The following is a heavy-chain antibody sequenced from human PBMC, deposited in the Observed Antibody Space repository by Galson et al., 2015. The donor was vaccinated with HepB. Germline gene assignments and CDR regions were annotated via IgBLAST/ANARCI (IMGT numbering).Heavy chain of an antibody. J-gene: IGHJ3*02. CDR3: ARDYSGYGNSRAFDI. V-gene: IGHV3-11*06. D-gene: IGHD5-12*01. Sequence: SLRLSCAASGFTFSDYYMSWIRQAPGKGLEWVSYISSSSSYTNYADSVKGRFTISRDNAKNSLYLQMNSLRAEDTAVYYCARDYSGYGNSRAFDIWGQGTMVTVSS. CDR1: GFTFSDYY. CDR2: ISSSSSYT.